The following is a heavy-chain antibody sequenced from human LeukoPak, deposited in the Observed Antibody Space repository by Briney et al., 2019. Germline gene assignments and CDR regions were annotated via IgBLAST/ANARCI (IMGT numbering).Heavy chain of an antibody. CDR3: AKDHKPNALRVAFIVVVPAASLGY. J-gene: IGHJ4*02. Sequence: PGGSLRLSCAASGFTFNNYWMSWVRQAPGKGLEWVSVISVSGSSTYYADSVKGRFTISRDSSKTTLYLQMNSLRAEDTAVYYCAKDHKPNALRVAFIVVVPAASLGYWGQGTLVTVSS. V-gene: IGHV3-23*01. CDR1: GFTFNNYW. CDR2: ISVSGSST. D-gene: IGHD2-2*01.